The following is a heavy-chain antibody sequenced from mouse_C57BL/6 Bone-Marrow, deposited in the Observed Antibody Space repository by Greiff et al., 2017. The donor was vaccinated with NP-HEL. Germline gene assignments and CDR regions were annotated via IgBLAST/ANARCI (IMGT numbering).Heavy chain of an antibody. CDR1: GFTFSSYA. CDR3: ARDEGYYYGSSYDYAMDY. D-gene: IGHD1-1*01. CDR2: ISDGGSYT. J-gene: IGHJ4*01. V-gene: IGHV5-4*01. Sequence: EVKLVESGGGLVKPGGSLKLPCAASGFTFSSYAMSWVRQTPEKRLEWVATISDGGSYTYYPDNVKGRFTISRDNAKNNLYLQMSHLKSEDTAMYYCARDEGYYYGSSYDYAMDYWGQGTSVTVSS.